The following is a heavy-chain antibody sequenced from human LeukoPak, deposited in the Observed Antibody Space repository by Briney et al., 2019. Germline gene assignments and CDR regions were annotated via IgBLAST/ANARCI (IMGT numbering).Heavy chain of an antibody. V-gene: IGHV4-59*01. CDR2: IYYSGST. J-gene: IGHJ5*02. Sequence: SETLSLTCTVSGGSISSYYWSWIRQPPGKGLEWIGYIYYSGSTNYNPSLKSRVTISVDTSKNQFSLKLSSVTTADTAVYYCARDLGYCSGGSCYSSNWFDPWGQGTLVTVSS. CDR3: ARDLGYCSGGSCYSSNWFDP. D-gene: IGHD2-15*01. CDR1: GGSISSYY.